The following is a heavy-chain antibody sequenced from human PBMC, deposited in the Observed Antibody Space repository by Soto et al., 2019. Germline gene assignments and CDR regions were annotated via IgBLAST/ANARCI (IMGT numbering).Heavy chain of an antibody. CDR3: AKDVATHIAAAAIRYYYYYYGMDV. CDR1: GFTFSSYG. J-gene: IGHJ6*02. CDR2: IPYDGSNK. Sequence: PGGSLRLSCAASGFTFSSYGMHWVRQAPGKGLEWVAVIPYDGSNKYYADSVKGRFTISRDNSKNTLYLQMNSLRAEDTAVYYCAKDVATHIAAAAIRYYYYYYGMDVWGQGTTVTVSS. D-gene: IGHD6-13*01. V-gene: IGHV3-30*18.